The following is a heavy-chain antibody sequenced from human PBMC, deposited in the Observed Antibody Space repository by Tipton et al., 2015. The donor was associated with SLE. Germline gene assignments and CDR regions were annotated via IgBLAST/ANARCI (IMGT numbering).Heavy chain of an antibody. J-gene: IGHJ5*02. CDR1: GGSISSYY. CDR3: ARVSEVRWELGWFDP. Sequence: LRLSCTVSGGSISSYYWSWIRQPAGKGLEWIGRIYTSGSTNYNPPLKSRVTMSVDTSKNQFSLKLSSVTAADTAVYYCARVSEVRWELGWFDPWGQGTLVTVSS. CDR2: IYTSGST. D-gene: IGHD1-26*01. V-gene: IGHV4-4*07.